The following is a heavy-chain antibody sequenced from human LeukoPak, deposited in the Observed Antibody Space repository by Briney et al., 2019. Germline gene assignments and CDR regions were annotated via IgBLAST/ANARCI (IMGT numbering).Heavy chain of an antibody. CDR2: ITSNSNGATA. D-gene: IGHD6-19*01. V-gene: IGHV3-49*04. CDR3: SFATSGWKATLDY. CDR1: GITFRNSA. J-gene: IGHJ4*02. Sequence: GGSLRLSCTASGITFRNSAINWVRQAPGKGLEWVGFITSNSNGATAEYATSVKGRFSISRDDSTSIAYLQMNSLKSEDTGVYYCSFATSGWKATLDYWGRGSPVTV.